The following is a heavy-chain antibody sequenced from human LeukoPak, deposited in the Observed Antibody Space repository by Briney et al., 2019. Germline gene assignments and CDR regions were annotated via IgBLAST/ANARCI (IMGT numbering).Heavy chain of an antibody. J-gene: IGHJ4*02. V-gene: IGHV4-61*01. CDR2: IYYSGST. D-gene: IGHD2-2*01. Sequence: SETLSLTRTVSGGSVSSGSYYWSWIRQPPGKGLEWIGYIYYSGSTNYNPSLKSRVTISVDTSKNQFSLKLSSVTAADTAVYYCASLSRPGYCSSTSCYGWGQGTLVTVSS. CDR1: GGSVSSGSYY. CDR3: ASLSRPGYCSSTSCYG.